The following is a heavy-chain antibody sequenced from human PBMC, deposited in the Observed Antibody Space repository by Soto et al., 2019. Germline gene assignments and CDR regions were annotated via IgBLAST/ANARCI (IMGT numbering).Heavy chain of an antibody. D-gene: IGHD6-13*01. CDR1: GFTFSSYG. V-gene: IGHV3-33*01. J-gene: IGHJ6*02. CDR3: ERDLAAAGLSYYYYGMDV. Sequence: QVQLVESGGGVVQPGRSLRLSCAASGFTFSSYGMHWVRQAPGKGLEWVAVIWYDGSNKYYADSVKGRFTISRDNSKNTLYLQMTSLRAEDTAVYYCERDLAAAGLSYYYYGMDVWGRGTTVTVSS. CDR2: IWYDGSNK.